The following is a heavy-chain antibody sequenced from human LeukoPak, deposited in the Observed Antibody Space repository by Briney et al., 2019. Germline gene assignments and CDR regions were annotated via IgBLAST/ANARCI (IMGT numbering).Heavy chain of an antibody. Sequence: ASVKVSCKASGYTFTGYYMHWVRKAHGQGLEWMGWINPNSGGTNYAQKFQGRVTMTRDTSISTAYMELSRLRSDDTAVYYCARDIVLESAFDIWGQGTMVTVSS. J-gene: IGHJ3*02. V-gene: IGHV1-2*02. CDR3: ARDIVLESAFDI. D-gene: IGHD3-16*02. CDR1: GYTFTGYY. CDR2: INPNSGGT.